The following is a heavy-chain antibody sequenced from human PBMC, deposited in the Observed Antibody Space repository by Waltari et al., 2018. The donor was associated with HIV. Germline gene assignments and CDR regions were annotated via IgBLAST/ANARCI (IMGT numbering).Heavy chain of an antibody. D-gene: IGHD3-22*01. CDR3: ARDSTYYYDSSGYYSGY. J-gene: IGHJ4*02. Sequence: VQLVESGGGLVKPGGSLRLSCAASGFTSSSFTMIWVRQALGQGLEWVSSISSSSSYIYYADSVKGRFTISRDNAKNSLYLQMNSLRAEDTAVYYCARDSTYYYDSSGYYSGYWGQGTLVTVSS. V-gene: IGHV3-21*01. CDR1: GFTSSSFT. CDR2: ISSSSSYI.